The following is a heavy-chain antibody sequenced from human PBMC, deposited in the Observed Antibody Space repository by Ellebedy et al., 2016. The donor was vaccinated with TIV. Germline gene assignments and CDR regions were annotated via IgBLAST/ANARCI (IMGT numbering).Heavy chain of an antibody. J-gene: IGHJ4*02. CDR3: ARAEDTAMVFDY. CDR1: GGTFSSYA. V-gene: IGHV1-69*04. CDR2: IIPIVGIA. Sequence: AASVKVTCKASGGTFSSYAISWVRQAPGQGLEWMGRIIPIVGIANYAQKFQGRVTITEDKSTSTAYMELSSLRSEDTGVYYCARAEDTAMVFDYWGQGTLVTVSS. D-gene: IGHD5-18*01.